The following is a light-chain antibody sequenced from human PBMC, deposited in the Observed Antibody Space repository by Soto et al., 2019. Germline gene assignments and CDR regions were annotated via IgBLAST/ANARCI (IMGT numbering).Light chain of an antibody. CDR3: PQYRNSCT. CDR1: QSISRW. V-gene: IGKV1-5*01. Sequence: TQGAPTISNSVKDRVTITCRASQSISRWSAWYQQKPGQAPNPLIYDASRLKSGVPARFSGSGSGTEFTLTISSLQPDDFAYDYGPQYRNSCTFGQGT. CDR2: DAS. J-gene: IGKJ1*01.